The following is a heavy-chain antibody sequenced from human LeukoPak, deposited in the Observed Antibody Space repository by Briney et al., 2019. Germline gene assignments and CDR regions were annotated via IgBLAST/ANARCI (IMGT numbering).Heavy chain of an antibody. CDR3: ARGEYSYPFDY. V-gene: IGHV4-34*01. Sequence: PSETLSLTCAVYGGSFSGYYWSWIRQPPGRGLEWIGEINHSGSTNYNPSLKSRVTISVETSKNQFSLKLSSVTAADTAVYYCARGEYSYPFDYWGQGTLVTVSS. CDR2: INHSGST. CDR1: GGSFSGYY. D-gene: IGHD5-18*01. J-gene: IGHJ4*02.